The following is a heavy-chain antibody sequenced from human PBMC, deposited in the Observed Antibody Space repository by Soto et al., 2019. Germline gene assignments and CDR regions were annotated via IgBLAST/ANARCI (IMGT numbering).Heavy chain of an antibody. D-gene: IGHD6-19*01. CDR3: ARGVAGPLPWFDP. CDR2: INAGNGNT. J-gene: IGHJ5*02. Sequence: GASVKVSCKDSRYTFTSYTIHWVRQAPGQRLEWMGWINAGNGNTKYSQKFQGRVTITRDTSASTAYMELSSLRSEDTAVYYCARGVAGPLPWFDPWGQGTLVTVSS. V-gene: IGHV1-3*01. CDR1: RYTFTSYT.